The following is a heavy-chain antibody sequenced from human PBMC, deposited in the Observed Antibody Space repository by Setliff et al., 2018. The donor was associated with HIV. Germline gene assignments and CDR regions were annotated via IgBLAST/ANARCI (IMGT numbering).Heavy chain of an antibody. Sequence: SVKVSCKASGGTFNRYAISWVRQAPGQGLKWMGRIIPIFNATNYPYNSQGRVTITADKSTGTAYMELSSLKSEDTAVYYCARGAFWSGFLYAFDIWGQGTVVTVSS. J-gene: IGHJ3*02. CDR1: GGTFNRYA. D-gene: IGHD3-3*01. CDR3: ARGAFWSGFLYAFDI. V-gene: IGHV1-69*06. CDR2: IIPIFNAT.